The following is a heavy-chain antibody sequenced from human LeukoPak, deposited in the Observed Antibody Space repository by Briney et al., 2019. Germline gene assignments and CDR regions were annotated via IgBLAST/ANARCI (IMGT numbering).Heavy chain of an antibody. J-gene: IGHJ4*02. Sequence: PGGSLRLSCAASGFTFSSYGMHWVRQAPGKGLEWVAVISYDGSNKYYADSVKGRFTISRDNSKNTLYLQMNSLRAEDTAVYYCARPGSGWYYFDYWGQGTLVTVSS. V-gene: IGHV3-30*03. D-gene: IGHD6-19*01. CDR1: GFTFSSYG. CDR3: ARPGSGWYYFDY. CDR2: ISYDGSNK.